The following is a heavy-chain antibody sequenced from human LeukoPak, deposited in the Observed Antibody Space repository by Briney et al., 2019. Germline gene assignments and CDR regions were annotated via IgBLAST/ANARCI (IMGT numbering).Heavy chain of an antibody. CDR2: IYYSGTT. Sequence: PSETLSLTCTVSGGSISSSNYYWGWIRQPPGKGLEWIGSIYYSGTTYYNPSLKSRVTISVDTSKNQFSLKLSSVTAADTAVYYCARDRSTVTNWFDPWGQGTLVTVSS. CDR3: ARDRSTVTNWFDP. J-gene: IGHJ5*02. D-gene: IGHD4-17*01. CDR1: GGSISSSNYY. V-gene: IGHV4-39*07.